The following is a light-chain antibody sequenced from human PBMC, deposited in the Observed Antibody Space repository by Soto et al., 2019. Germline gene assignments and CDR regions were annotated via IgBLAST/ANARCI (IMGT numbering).Light chain of an antibody. CDR2: DVS. CDR3: CSYAGSNPVV. CDR1: SSDVGAYNF. Sequence: QSALTQPRSVSGSPGQSVTISCTGTSSDVGAYNFVSWYQQHPGKAPKVMIYDVSERPSGVPDRFSGSKSGNTASLTISGLQAEDEADYYCCSYAGSNPVVFGGGTKLTVL. J-gene: IGLJ3*02. V-gene: IGLV2-11*01.